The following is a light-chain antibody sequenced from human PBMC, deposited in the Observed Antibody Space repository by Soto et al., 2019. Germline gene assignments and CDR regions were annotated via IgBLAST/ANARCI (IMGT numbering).Light chain of an antibody. J-gene: IGKJ3*01. CDR1: QSVSSY. CDR2: DAS. CDR3: QQRSNWPPLLT. Sequence: EIVLTQSPATLSLSPGERATLSCRASQSVSSYLAWYQQKPGQAPRLLIYDASNRATGIPARFSGSGSGTDFTLTISSREPEDFAVYYCQQRSNWPPLLTFGPGTKVDIK. V-gene: IGKV3-11*01.